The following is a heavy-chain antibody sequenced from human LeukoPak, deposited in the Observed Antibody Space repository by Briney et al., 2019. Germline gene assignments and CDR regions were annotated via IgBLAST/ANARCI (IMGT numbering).Heavy chain of an antibody. CDR3: ATRKTYSGYEERNWFDP. J-gene: IGHJ5*02. CDR2: IIPIFGTA. CDR1: GGTFSSYA. V-gene: IGHV1-69*06. D-gene: IGHD5-12*01. Sequence: SVKVSCKASGGTFSSYAISWVRQAPGLGLEWMGGIIPIFGTANYAQKFQGRVTITADKSTSTAYMELSSLRSEDTAVYYCATRKTYSGYEERNWFDPWGQGTLVTVSS.